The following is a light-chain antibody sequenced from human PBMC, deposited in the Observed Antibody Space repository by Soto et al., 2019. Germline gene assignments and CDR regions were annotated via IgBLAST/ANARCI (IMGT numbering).Light chain of an antibody. CDR3: HQYNKWPRT. Sequence: EIVMTHSPATLSVSXCXXAXXXXRPSQSVDKDLAWYRQKPGQAPSLLVYDASTRATGVPARFSGSGSGTEFTLTITSLQSEDFAVYFCHQYNKWPRTFGRGTKVDIK. CDR1: QSVDKD. CDR2: DAS. V-gene: IGKV3-15*01. J-gene: IGKJ1*01.